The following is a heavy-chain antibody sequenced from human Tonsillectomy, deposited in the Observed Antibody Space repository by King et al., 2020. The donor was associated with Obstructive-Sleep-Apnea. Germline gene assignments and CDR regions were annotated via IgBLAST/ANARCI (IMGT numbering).Heavy chain of an antibody. Sequence: VQLVESGGGLVKPGGSLRLSCAASGSSFGDYYMSWIRQAQGMGLEWISHISSSSSFTMYADSVKGRFTISRDSAKNSLYLQMNSLRAEDTGVYFCARYCTGGSYSYSYFGLDVRGQRTTVTASS. D-gene: IGHD2-15*01. J-gene: IGHJ6*02. CDR3: ARYCTGGSYSYSYFGLDV. CDR1: GSSFGDYY. CDR2: ISSSSSFT. V-gene: IGHV3-11*05.